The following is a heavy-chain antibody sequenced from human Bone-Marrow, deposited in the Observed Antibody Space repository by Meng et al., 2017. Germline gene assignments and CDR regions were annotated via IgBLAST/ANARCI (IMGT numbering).Heavy chain of an antibody. Sequence: QVQPQESGPGLVKPSQTLSLTRTVSGGSISSGGYYWSWIRQHPGKGLEWIGYIYYSGSSYYNPSLKSLVTISVDTSKNQFSLQLSSVPAADTAVYYCARSGSSWYQLDYWGQGTLVTVSS. CDR1: GGSISSGGYY. CDR2: IYYSGSS. J-gene: IGHJ4*02. D-gene: IGHD6-13*01. CDR3: ARSGSSWYQLDY. V-gene: IGHV4-31*01.